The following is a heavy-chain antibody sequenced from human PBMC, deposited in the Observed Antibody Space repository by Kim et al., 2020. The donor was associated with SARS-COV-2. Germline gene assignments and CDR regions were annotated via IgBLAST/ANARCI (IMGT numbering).Heavy chain of an antibody. D-gene: IGHD2-2*02. Sequence: SETLSLTCTVSGGPIITYYWSWIRQSPGKGLEWIGYISHSGSTDYNPSLKSRVTISKDTSRNQFSLELRSVTAADTAVYYCARRGYCGTSTCYKRLNYWYFDRWGRGAPVTVSS. V-gene: IGHV4-59*08. CDR1: GGPIITYY. J-gene: IGHJ2*01. CDR3: ARRGYCGTSTCYKRLNYWYFDR. CDR2: ISHSGST.